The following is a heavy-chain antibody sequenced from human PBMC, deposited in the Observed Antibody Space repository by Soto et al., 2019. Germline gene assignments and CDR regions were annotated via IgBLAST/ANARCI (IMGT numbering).Heavy chain of an antibody. J-gene: IGHJ3*02. V-gene: IGHV4-34*01. CDR3: ARGPSLGYCSGRSCPDAFDI. CDR2: INHSGST. D-gene: IGHD2-15*01. Sequence: KGLEWIGEINHSGSTNYNPSLKSRVTISVDTSKNQFSLKLSSVTAADTAVYYCARGPSLGYCSGRSCPDAFDIRVQGT.